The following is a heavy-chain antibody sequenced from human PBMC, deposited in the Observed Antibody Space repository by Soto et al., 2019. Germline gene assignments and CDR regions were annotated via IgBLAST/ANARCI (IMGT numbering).Heavy chain of an antibody. J-gene: IGHJ4*02. CDR1: GFTFSSYS. V-gene: IGHV3-21*01. Sequence: PGGSLRLSCAASGFTFSSYSMNWVRQAPGKGLEWVSSISSSSSYIYYADSVKGRFTISRDNAKNSLYLQMNSLRAEDTAVYYCARDFDIAAHPLYYFDYWGQGTLVTVSS. CDR3: ARDFDIAAHPLYYFDY. D-gene: IGHD6-6*01. CDR2: ISSSSSYI.